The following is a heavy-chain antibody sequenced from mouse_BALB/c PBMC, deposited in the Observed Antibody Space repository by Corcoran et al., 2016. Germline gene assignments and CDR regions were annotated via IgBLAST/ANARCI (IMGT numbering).Heavy chain of an antibody. Sequence: QVQLQQSGAELMKPGASVKISCKATGYTFSSYWIEWVKQRPGHGLEWIGEILPGSGSTNYNEKFKGKATFTADTSSNTAYMQLSSLTSEDSAVYYCARKDDRYAAWFAYWGQGTLVTVSA. J-gene: IGHJ3*01. CDR2: ILPGSGST. CDR1: GYTFSSYW. D-gene: IGHD2-14*01. CDR3: ARKDDRYAAWFAY. V-gene: IGHV1-9*01.